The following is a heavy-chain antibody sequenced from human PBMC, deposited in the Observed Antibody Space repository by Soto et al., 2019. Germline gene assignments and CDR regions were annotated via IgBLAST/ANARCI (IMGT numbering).Heavy chain of an antibody. CDR3: ARDYYKYYDSSGYYRSPAY. Sequence: RLSCAASGFTFSDYYMSWIRQAPGKGLEWVSYISSSSSYTNYADSVKGRFTISRDNAKNSLYLQMNSLRAEDTAVYYCARDYYKYYDSSGYYRSPAYWGQGTLVTVSS. CDR1: GFTFSDYY. D-gene: IGHD3-22*01. CDR2: ISSSSSYT. V-gene: IGHV3-11*06. J-gene: IGHJ4*02.